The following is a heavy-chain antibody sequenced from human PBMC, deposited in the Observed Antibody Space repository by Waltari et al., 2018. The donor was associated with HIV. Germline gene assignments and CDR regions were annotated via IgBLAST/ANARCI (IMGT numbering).Heavy chain of an antibody. CDR2: FYYGGSS. J-gene: IGHJ4*02. D-gene: IGHD3-16*01. CDR3: ATGGRTGYYFDF. Sequence: QVQLQESGPGLVRPSETLSLTCTVSGGSLRGYYWGWIRQPPGQGLEWIAYFYYGGSSNYNPSLKSRVKISQYTSRNQLSLTLTSVTAADAAVYYCATGGRTGYYFDFWGQGVRVTVSS. CDR1: GGSLRGYY. V-gene: IGHV4-59*01.